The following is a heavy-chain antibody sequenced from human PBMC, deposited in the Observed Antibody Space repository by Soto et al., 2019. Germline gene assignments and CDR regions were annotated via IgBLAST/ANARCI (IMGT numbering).Heavy chain of an antibody. D-gene: IGHD2-2*01. CDR2: IYYSGST. CDR3: ASSSTSLGMDV. V-gene: IGHV4-31*03. Sequence: QVQLQESGPGLVKPSQTLSLTCTVSGGSISSGGYYWSWIRQHPGKGLEWIGYIYYSGSTYYNPPRKSRVTITVDTSKNPFSLKLSSVTAADTAVYYCASSSTSLGMDVWGQGTTVTVSS. CDR1: GGSISSGGYY. J-gene: IGHJ6*02.